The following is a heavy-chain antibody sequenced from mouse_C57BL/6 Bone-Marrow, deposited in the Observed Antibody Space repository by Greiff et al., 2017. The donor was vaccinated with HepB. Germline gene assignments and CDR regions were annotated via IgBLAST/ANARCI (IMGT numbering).Heavy chain of an antibody. Sequence: QVQLQQPGTELVKPGASVKLSCKASGYTFTSYWMHWVKQRPGQGLEWIGNINPSNGGTNYNEKFKSKATLTVDKSSSTAYMQLSSLTSEDSAVYYCARGHYGGSYWYFDVWGTGTTVTVSS. CDR3: ARGHYGGSYWYFDV. V-gene: IGHV1-53*01. J-gene: IGHJ1*03. CDR1: GYTFTSYW. CDR2: INPSNGGT. D-gene: IGHD1-1*01.